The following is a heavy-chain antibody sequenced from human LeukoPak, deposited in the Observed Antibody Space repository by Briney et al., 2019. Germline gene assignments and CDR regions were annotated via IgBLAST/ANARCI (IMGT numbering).Heavy chain of an antibody. CDR1: GFAFSGYA. V-gene: IGHV3-23*01. D-gene: IGHD2/OR15-2a*01. Sequence: PGGSLRLSCAASGFAFSGYAMSWVRQAPEKGLEWVSVISGTTYYADSVKGRFTISRDNSKNTLYLQMNSLRAEDTAVYYCAKVLKIGPYYYYGMDVWGQGTTVTVSS. J-gene: IGHJ6*02. CDR3: AKVLKIGPYYYYGMDV. CDR2: ISGTT.